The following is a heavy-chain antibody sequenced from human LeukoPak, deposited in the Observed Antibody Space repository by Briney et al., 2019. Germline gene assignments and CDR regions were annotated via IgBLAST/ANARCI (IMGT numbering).Heavy chain of an antibody. CDR3: ARRVAPYYYYYYYYMDV. V-gene: IGHV4-34*01. CDR2: INHSGST. J-gene: IGHJ6*03. CDR1: GGSFSDYY. Sequence: SETLSLTCAVYGGSFSDYYWSWIRQPPGKGLEWIGEINHSGSTNYNPSLKSRLTISVDTSKNQFSLKLSSVTAADTAVYYCARRVAPYYYYYYYYMDVWGKGTTVTVSS. D-gene: IGHD1-26*01.